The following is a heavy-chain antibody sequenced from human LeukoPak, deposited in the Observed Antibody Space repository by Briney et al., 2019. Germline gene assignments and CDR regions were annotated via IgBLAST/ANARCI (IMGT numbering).Heavy chain of an antibody. V-gene: IGHV4-34*01. CDR3: ARNRRLQWSRWFDP. D-gene: IGHD4-23*01. CDR1: GGSFSGYY. Sequence: PSETLSLTCAVYGGSFSGYYWSWIRQPPGKGLEWIGEINHSGSTNYNPSLKSRVTISVDTSKNQFSLKLSSVTAADTAVYYCARNRRLQWSRWFDPWGQGTLVTVSP. CDR2: INHSGST. J-gene: IGHJ5*02.